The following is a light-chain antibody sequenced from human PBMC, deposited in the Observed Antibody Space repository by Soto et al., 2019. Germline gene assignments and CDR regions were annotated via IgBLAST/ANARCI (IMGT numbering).Light chain of an antibody. Sequence: EILLTQSPATLSLSPGERVTLSCRASQSVSSYLAWYQQKPGQPPRLLIYDASNRDTGIPARFSGSGSGTDFTLTISSLEPEDFEVYYCQQRSNWLWTFGQGTKVDIK. CDR2: DAS. J-gene: IGKJ1*01. CDR1: QSVSSY. V-gene: IGKV3-11*01. CDR3: QQRSNWLWT.